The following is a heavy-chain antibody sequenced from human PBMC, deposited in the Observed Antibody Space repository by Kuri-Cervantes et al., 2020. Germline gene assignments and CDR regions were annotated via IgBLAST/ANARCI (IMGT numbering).Heavy chain of an antibody. CDR3: AVGESDAFDI. V-gene: IGHV3-30*03. D-gene: IGHD4-17*01. CDR1: GFTFSSYG. Sequence: GGSLRLCCAASGFTFSSYGMHWVRQAPGKGLEWVAVISYDGSNKYYADSVKGRFTISRDNSKNTLYLQMNSLRAEDTAVYYCAVGESDAFDIWGQGTMVTVSS. J-gene: IGHJ3*02. CDR2: ISYDGSNK.